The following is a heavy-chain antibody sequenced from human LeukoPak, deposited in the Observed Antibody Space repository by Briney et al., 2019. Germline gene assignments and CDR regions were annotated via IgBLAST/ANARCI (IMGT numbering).Heavy chain of an antibody. J-gene: IGHJ4*02. CDR1: GFTLRNFG. Sequence: GGSLRLSCVVSGFTLRNFGMHWARQAPGKGLEWVAVIYYDGSDKYYVDSVKGRFAVSRDNSKNTLYLQMNNLRVEDTAVYHCARDRSQHYFDYWGQGALVTVSS. D-gene: IGHD5-18*01. CDR3: ARDRSQHYFDY. CDR2: IYYDGSDK. V-gene: IGHV3-33*01.